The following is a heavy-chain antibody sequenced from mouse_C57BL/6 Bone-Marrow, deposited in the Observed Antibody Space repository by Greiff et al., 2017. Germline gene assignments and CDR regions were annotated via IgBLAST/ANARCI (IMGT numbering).Heavy chain of an antibody. D-gene: IGHD1-1*01. J-gene: IGHJ2*01. CDR2: IYPRSGNT. CDR3: ARFITTVVATGYFDS. CDR1: GYTFTSYG. Sequence: VQLQQSGAELARPGASVKLSCKASGYTFTSYGISWVKQRTGQGLEWIGEIYPRSGNTYYNEKFKGKATLTADKSSSTAYMELRSLTSEYSAVYFCARFITTVVATGYFDSWGQGTTLTVSS. V-gene: IGHV1-81*01.